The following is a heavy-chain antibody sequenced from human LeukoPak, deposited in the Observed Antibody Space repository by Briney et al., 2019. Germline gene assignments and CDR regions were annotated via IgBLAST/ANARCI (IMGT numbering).Heavy chain of an antibody. CDR1: GFTFTSYG. CDR3: AKEGSDDY. Sequence: GGSLRLSCAASGFTFTSYGMHWVRQAPGKGLEWVAFVRYDGGNKYYADSVKGRFTISRDNSKNTLYLQMNSLRAEDTAVYYCAKEGSDDYWGQGTLVTVSS. CDR2: VRYDGGNK. J-gene: IGHJ4*02. V-gene: IGHV3-30*02.